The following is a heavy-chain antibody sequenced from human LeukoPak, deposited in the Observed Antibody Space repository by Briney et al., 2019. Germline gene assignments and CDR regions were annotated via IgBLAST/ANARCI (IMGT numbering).Heavy chain of an antibody. Sequence: SETLSLTCTVSGDSIREYYWSWIRQPPGKGLEWIGYVFYSGSTNYNPSLKSRVTTSVDTSKNQLSLKLSSVTAADTAVYYCAKDLRSSSWSYYFDYWGQGTLVTVSS. J-gene: IGHJ4*02. CDR1: GDSIREYY. V-gene: IGHV4-59*01. CDR2: VFYSGST. D-gene: IGHD6-13*01. CDR3: AKDLRSSSWSYYFDY.